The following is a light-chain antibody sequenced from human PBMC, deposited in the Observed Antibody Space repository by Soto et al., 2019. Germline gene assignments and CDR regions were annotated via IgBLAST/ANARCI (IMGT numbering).Light chain of an antibody. CDR2: GAS. Sequence: EIVMTQSPVTLSVSPWERATLSCRASQSVASLYLAWYQQRPGQAPRLLIFGASSRASGIPDRFSGSGSGTDFTLTISRLEPEDSALYYCQHYGDSSWTFGQGTKVDI. J-gene: IGKJ1*01. CDR1: QSVASLY. V-gene: IGKV3-20*01. CDR3: QHYGDSSWT.